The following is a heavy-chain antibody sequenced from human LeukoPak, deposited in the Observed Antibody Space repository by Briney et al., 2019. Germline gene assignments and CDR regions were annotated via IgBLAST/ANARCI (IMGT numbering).Heavy chain of an antibody. J-gene: IGHJ4*02. CDR3: VADPINFDF. CDR1: GGSISSSSYY. V-gene: IGHV4-39*07. CDR2: IYYSGST. Sequence: SETLSLTCTGSGGSISSSSYYWGWIRQPPGKGLEWIGSIYYSGSTYYNPSLKSRVTISVDTSKNQFSLKLSSVTAADTAVYYCVADPINFDFWGQGNLVTVSS.